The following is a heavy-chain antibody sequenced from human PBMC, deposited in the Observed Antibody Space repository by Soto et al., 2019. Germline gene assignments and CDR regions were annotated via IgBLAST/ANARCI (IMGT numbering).Heavy chain of an antibody. D-gene: IGHD6-6*01. Sequence: ASVKVSCKASGYTFTNYGITWVRQAPGQGLEWMGWISAYNGDTHYTQRLQGRVTMTTYTATSTAQMELRGMRSDDTAVYYCARGRQLVGYFYYYMDFWGKGTTVTGSS. J-gene: IGHJ6*03. CDR1: GYTFTNYG. V-gene: IGHV1-18*01. CDR2: ISAYNGDT. CDR3: ARGRQLVGYFYYYMDF.